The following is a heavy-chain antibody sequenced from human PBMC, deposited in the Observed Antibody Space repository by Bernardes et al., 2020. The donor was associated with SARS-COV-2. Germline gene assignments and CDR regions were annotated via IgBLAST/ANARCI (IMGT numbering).Heavy chain of an antibody. CDR2: ISSSRSAI. V-gene: IGHV3-48*02. CDR3: ARVVENNSAYYSTPFDS. J-gene: IGHJ4*02. D-gene: IGHD3-22*01. CDR1: GFTFSGYS. Sequence: GGSLRLSCAASGFTFSGYSMNWVRQAPGKGLEWVSYISSSRSAIYYADSVKGRFIISRDNAKNSLYLQMNSLRDDDTAVYYCARVVENNSAYYSTPFDSWGQGTLVTVSS.